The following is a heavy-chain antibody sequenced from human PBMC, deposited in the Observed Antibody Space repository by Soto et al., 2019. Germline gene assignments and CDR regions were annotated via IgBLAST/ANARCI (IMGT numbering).Heavy chain of an antibody. V-gene: IGHV1-18*01. CDR2: SSASNGNT. CDR3: ARALPYSSSGDS. J-gene: IGHJ4*02. D-gene: IGHD6-13*01. Sequence: QVQLVQSGAEVKKPGASVKVSCQASGYTFITYGITWGRQAPGQGLEWMGWSSASNGNTYYGQKFQGRVTMTTDSFTSTAYMELSSLTSDGTAVYYCARALPYSSSGDSWGRGTLVTVSS. CDR1: GYTFITYG.